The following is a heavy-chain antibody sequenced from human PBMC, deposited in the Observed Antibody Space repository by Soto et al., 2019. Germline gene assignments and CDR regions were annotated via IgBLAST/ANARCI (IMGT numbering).Heavy chain of an antibody. CDR1: GVSISSSSYY. V-gene: IGHV4-39*01. D-gene: IGHD3-10*01. J-gene: IGHJ6*02. CDR2: IYYSGST. CDR3: ARQPATTYGSAGPPDV. Sequence: SETLSLTCTVSGVSISSSSYYWGWIRQPPGKGLEWIGSIYYSGSTYYNPSLKSRVTIFVDTSKNQFSLKLSSVTAADTAVYYCARQPATTYGSAGPPDVWGQGTTVTVSS.